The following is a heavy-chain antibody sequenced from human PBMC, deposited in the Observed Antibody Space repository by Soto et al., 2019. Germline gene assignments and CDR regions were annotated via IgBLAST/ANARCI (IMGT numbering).Heavy chain of an antibody. D-gene: IGHD3-9*01. CDR2: FDPEDGET. J-gene: IGHJ4*02. CDR3: ATLKQYLAPFFDY. CDR1: GYTLTELS. V-gene: IGHV1-24*01. Sequence: ASVKVSCKVSGYTLTELSMHWVRQAPGKGLEWMGGFDPEDGETIYAQKFQGRLTMTEDTSTDTAHMELSSLRSDDTAVYYCATLKQYLAPFFDYWGQGTLVTVSS.